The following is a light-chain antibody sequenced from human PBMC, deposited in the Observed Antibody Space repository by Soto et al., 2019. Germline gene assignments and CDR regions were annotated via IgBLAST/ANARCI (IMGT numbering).Light chain of an antibody. Sequence: QPVLTQPPSVSGAPGQRVTISCTGSSSNIGADYGVHWYQQVPGTAPKLLIYGNNNRPSGVPDRFSGSKSGTSASLAITGLQAEDEADYYCQSYDSMSGPVFGGGTKLTVL. CDR1: SSNIGADYG. J-gene: IGLJ2*01. V-gene: IGLV1-40*01. CDR3: QSYDSMSGPV. CDR2: GNN.